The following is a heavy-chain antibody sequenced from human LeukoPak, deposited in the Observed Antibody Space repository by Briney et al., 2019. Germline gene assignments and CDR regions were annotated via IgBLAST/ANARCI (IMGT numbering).Heavy chain of an antibody. J-gene: IGHJ5*02. CDR3: ARSEYYYGSGSKRHKGGWFDP. V-gene: IGHV1-69*13. Sequence: SVKVSCKASGGTFSSYAISWVRQAPGQGLEWMGGIIPIFGTANYAQKLQGRVTITADESTSTAYMELSSLRSEDTAVYYCARSEYYYGSGSKRHKGGWFDPWGQGTLVTVSS. D-gene: IGHD3-10*01. CDR2: IIPIFGTA. CDR1: GGTFSSYA.